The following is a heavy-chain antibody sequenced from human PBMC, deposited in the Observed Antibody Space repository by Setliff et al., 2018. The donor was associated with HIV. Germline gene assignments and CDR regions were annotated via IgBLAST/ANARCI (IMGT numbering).Heavy chain of an antibody. CDR2: IAPVLGIT. CDR1: GGTFNNDA. CDR3: ARDRLGHIDRPYFDY. V-gene: IGHV1-69*10. Sequence: ASVKVSCKASGGTFNNDAISWVRQAPGQGLEWMGGIAPVLGITNYSPKFQGRVTITTDESTTTAYMDLSSLRSEDTAVYYCARDRLGHIDRPYFDYWGQGTLVTVSS. D-gene: IGHD2-21*01. J-gene: IGHJ4*02.